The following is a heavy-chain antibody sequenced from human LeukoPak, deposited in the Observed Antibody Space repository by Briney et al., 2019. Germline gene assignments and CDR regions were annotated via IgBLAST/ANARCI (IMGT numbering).Heavy chain of an antibody. V-gene: IGHV1-8*02. Sequence: GASVKVSCKASGYTFTSYGISWVRQATGQGLEWMGWMNPNSGNTGYAQKFQGRVTMTRNTSISTAYMELSSLRSEDTAVYYCASRRVVQYCSSTSCYTTQATFDPWGQGTLVTVSS. CDR3: ASRRVVQYCSSTSCYTTQATFDP. CDR2: MNPNSGNT. J-gene: IGHJ5*02. D-gene: IGHD2-2*02. CDR1: GYTFTSYG.